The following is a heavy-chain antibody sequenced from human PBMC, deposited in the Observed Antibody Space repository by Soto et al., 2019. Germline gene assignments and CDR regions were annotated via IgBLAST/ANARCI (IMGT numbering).Heavy chain of an antibody. Sequence: EIQLVESGGGLVKPGGSLRLSCSASGFTFNTYSMTWVRQAPGKGLQWVSSISRSHTYIDYADSVRGRFTISRDNAHNALYLHMDSLRSEDTAVYYCARDSITIFGVVHHQSFDIWGQGTEVTVS. V-gene: IGHV3-21*02. CDR3: ARDSITIFGVVHHQSFDI. J-gene: IGHJ3*02. D-gene: IGHD3-3*01. CDR1: GFTFNTYS. CDR2: ISRSHTYI.